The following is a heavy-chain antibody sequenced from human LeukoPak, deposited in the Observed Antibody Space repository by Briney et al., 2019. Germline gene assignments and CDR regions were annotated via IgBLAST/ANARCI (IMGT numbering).Heavy chain of an antibody. CDR1: GFTFSSYG. CDR2: ISCDGSHK. D-gene: IGHD3-22*01. Sequence: GGSLRLSCAASGFTFSSYGMHWVRQAPGKGLEWVAVISCDGSHKYYADSVKGRFTISRDNSKNTLYLQMNSLRAEDTAVYYCAKQYYDSSLDYWGQGTLVTVSS. J-gene: IGHJ4*02. CDR3: AKQYYDSSLDY. V-gene: IGHV3-30*18.